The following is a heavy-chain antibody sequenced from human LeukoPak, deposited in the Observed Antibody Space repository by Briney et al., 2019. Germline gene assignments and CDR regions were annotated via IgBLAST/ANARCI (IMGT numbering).Heavy chain of an antibody. CDR3: ARALPEIAVAGTFDY. D-gene: IGHD6-19*01. J-gene: IGHJ4*02. V-gene: IGHV1-18*01. CDR2: ISAYNGNT. CDR1: GYTFTSYG. Sequence: ASVKVSCKASGYTFTSYGISWVRQAPGQGLEWMGWISAYNGNTNYAQKLQGRVTMTTDTSTSTAYMELRSLRSDDTAVYYCARALPEIAVAGTFDYWGQGTLVTVSS.